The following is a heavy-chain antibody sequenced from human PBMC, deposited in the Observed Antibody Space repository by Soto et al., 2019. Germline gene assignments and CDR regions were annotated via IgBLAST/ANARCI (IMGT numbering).Heavy chain of an antibody. CDR1: GGSFSGYY. CDR3: ARGQWELRFDP. V-gene: IGHV4-34*01. Sequence: QVHLQQWGAGLLKPSETLSLTCAVYGGSFSGYYWSWVRQPPGKGLEWIGEINHSGGTNYNPSLKGRVTISVDTFKTQFSLKLYSATAADTAMYFCARGQWELRFDPWGQGTLVTVSS. D-gene: IGHD1-26*01. CDR2: INHSGGT. J-gene: IGHJ5*02.